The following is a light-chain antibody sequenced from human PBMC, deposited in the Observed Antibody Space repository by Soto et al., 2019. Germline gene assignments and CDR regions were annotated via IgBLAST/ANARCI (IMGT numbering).Light chain of an antibody. J-gene: IGKJ1*01. CDR3: QQYGSSLPWT. CDR1: QSVSSSH. Sequence: EIVLTQSPGTLSLSPGERATLSCRASQSVSSSHLAWYQQKPGQAPRLLIYGASSRATGIPDRFSGSGSGTDFTLTISRLEPEDFEVYYCQQYGSSLPWTFGQGTKVEIK. CDR2: GAS. V-gene: IGKV3-20*01.